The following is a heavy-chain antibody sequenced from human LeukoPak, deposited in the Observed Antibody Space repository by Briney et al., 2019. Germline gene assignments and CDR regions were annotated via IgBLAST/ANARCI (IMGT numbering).Heavy chain of an antibody. J-gene: IGHJ4*02. Sequence: GGSLRLSCAASGFTFNTYAMHWVRQAPGKGLEWVAVISYDGSYKHYADSVKGRFTISRDNSKNTLYLQMNSLRAEDTAVYYCARKGYGDYEIDYWGQGTLVTVSS. CDR1: GFTFNTYA. V-gene: IGHV3-30*04. D-gene: IGHD4-17*01. CDR2: ISYDGSYK. CDR3: ARKGYGDYEIDY.